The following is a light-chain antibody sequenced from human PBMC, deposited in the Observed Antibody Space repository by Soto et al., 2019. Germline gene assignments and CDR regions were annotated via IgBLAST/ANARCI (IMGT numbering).Light chain of an antibody. CDR2: AAS. CDR3: QQYENWPWT. V-gene: IGKV3D-15*01. CDR1: QSVTNN. Sequence: EIVLTQSPATLSLSPGERATLSCRASQSVTNNNLAWFQQKPGQAPRLLIHAASTRAVGIPVRFSGSGSGTEFTLTISSLQSEDVAAYYCQQYENWPWTFGQGTKVDIK. J-gene: IGKJ1*01.